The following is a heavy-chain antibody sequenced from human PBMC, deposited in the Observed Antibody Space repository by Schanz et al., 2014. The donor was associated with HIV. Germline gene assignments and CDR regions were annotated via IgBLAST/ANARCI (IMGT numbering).Heavy chain of an antibody. V-gene: IGHV3-23*01. J-gene: IGHJ6*02. CDR2: IGSGGGRT. Sequence: EVQLLESGGGLVQPGGSLRVSWAASGFMFSSYGMSWVRQAQGKGLEWVLLIGSGGGRTYYADSVKGRVTISRDNAKNSLSPQMNSLRDEDTAVYYCARSPSYGMDVWGQGTTVTVSS. CDR3: ARSPSYGMDV. CDR1: GFMFSSYG.